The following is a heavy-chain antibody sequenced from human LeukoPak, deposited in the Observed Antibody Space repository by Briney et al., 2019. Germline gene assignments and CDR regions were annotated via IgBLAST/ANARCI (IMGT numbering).Heavy chain of an antibody. Sequence: GGSLRLSCAASGFTFSNAWMSWVRQAPGKGLEWVAVIWYDGSNKYYADSVKGRFTISRDNSKNTLYLQMNSLRAEDTAVYYCAKDSSSWCPDYWGQGTLVTVSS. CDR2: IWYDGSNK. J-gene: IGHJ4*01. D-gene: IGHD6-13*01. CDR1: GFTFSNAW. CDR3: AKDSSSWCPDY. V-gene: IGHV3-33*06.